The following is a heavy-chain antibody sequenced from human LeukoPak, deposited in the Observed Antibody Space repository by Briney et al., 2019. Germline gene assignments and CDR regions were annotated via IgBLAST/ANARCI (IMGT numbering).Heavy chain of an antibody. CDR1: GFTFSHYG. D-gene: IGHD3-22*01. CDR3: ARDADTSNHFSWLDF. V-gene: IGHV3-33*01. J-gene: IGHJ4*02. Sequence: GRSLRLSCAASGFTFSHYGMQWVRQAPGKGLEWVALIWHDGSKKYNADSVKGRFTISRDNSKTTLYLQMNSLRADDTAVYYCARDADTSNHFSWLDFWGQGTLVTVSS. CDR2: IWHDGSKK.